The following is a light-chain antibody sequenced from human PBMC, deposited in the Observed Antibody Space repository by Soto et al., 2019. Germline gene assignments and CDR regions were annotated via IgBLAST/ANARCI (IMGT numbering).Light chain of an antibody. V-gene: IGKV1-39*01. CDR1: QSISSY. CDR2: ATS. CDR3: QQGYNTPVT. J-gene: IGKJ4*01. Sequence: DIPMTQSPSSLSASVGDRVTITCRASQSISSYLNWYQQKPGTAPKLLIYATSTLQSGVPSRFSGSGSGTDFTLTISNLQPEDFATYYCQQGYNTPVTFGGGTKVEIK.